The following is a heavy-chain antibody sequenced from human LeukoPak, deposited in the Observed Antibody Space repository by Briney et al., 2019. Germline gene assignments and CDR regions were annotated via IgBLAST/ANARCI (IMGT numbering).Heavy chain of an antibody. CDR2: ISAYNGNT. CDR1: GYTFTSYG. Sequence: ASVKVSCKASGYTFTSYGISWVRQAPGQGLEWMGWISAYNGNTNYAQKLQGRVTMTTDTPTSTAYMELRSLRSDDTAVYYCARDTDYGGNFDYWGQGTLVTVSS. J-gene: IGHJ4*02. CDR3: ARDTDYGGNFDY. D-gene: IGHD4-23*01. V-gene: IGHV1-18*01.